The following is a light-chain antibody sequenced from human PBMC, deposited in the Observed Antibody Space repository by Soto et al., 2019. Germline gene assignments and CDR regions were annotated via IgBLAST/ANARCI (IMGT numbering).Light chain of an antibody. CDR2: WAS. CDR3: LQYYSTPYT. J-gene: IGKJ2*01. CDR1: QSVLYSSNNKKY. V-gene: IGKV4-1*01. Sequence: DIVMTQSPDSLAVSLGERATINCKSSQSVLYSSNNKKYLAWYQHKPGQPTKLLLYWASTREPAVPDRFSGRGSANDVHLTISSLHAEDVSVDCWLQYYSTPYTFGQGTKLEIK.